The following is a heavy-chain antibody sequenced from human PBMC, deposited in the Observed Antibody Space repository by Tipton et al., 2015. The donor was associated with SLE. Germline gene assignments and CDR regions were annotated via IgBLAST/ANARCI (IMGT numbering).Heavy chain of an antibody. Sequence: SLRLSCAASGFTFSSYAMHWVRQAPGKGLEWVAVISYDGSNKYYADSVKGRFTISRDNSKNTLYLQMNSLRAEDTAVYYCARGIVGAKGNWFDPWGQGTLVTVSS. CDR1: GFTFSSYA. D-gene: IGHD1-26*01. J-gene: IGHJ5*02. CDR3: ARGIVGAKGNWFDP. CDR2: ISYDGSNK. V-gene: IGHV3-30*04.